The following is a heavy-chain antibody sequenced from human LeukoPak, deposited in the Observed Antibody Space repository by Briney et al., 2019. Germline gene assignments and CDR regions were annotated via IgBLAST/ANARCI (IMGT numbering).Heavy chain of an antibody. CDR3: ARDPPSAYTSPWFYFDY. D-gene: IGHD6-6*01. CDR1: GFPFSSYA. J-gene: IGHJ4*02. V-gene: IGHV3-23*01. CDR2: ISGGNGNTYYA. Sequence: GGSLRLSCAASGFPFSSYAMSWVRQSPGKGLEWVSAISGGNGNTYYAYYADSVRGRFTISRDSSKNTLYLQMNSLRAEDTAVYYCARDPPSAYTSPWFYFDYWGQGTLVTVSS.